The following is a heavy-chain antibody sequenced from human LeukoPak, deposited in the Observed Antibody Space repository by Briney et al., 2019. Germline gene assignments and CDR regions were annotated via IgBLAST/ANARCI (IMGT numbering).Heavy chain of an antibody. CDR1: GFTFSSYE. CDR3: ARDPQVVPAAIYFDY. CDR2: ISSSGSTI. D-gene: IGHD2-2*02. J-gene: IGHJ4*02. V-gene: IGHV3-48*03. Sequence: GGSLRLSCAASGFTFSSYEMNWVRQAPGKGLEWVSYISSSGSTIYYADSVKGRFTISRDNAKNSLYLQMNSLRAEDTAVYYCARDPQVVPAAIYFDYWGQGTLVTVSS.